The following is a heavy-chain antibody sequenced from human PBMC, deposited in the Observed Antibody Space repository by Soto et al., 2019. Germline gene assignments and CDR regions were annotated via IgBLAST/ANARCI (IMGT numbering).Heavy chain of an antibody. V-gene: IGHV1-69*12. CDR2: IIPIFGTA. CDR3: ARGIVVVVAANYYGMDV. Sequence: QVQLVQSGAEVKKPGSSVKVSCKASGGTFSSYAISWVRQAPGQGLEWMGGIIPIFGTANYAQKFQGRVTITADESTSTAYMELSSLRSEDTAVYYCARGIVVVVAANYYGMDVWGQGTTVTVSS. D-gene: IGHD2-15*01. J-gene: IGHJ6*02. CDR1: GGTFSSYA.